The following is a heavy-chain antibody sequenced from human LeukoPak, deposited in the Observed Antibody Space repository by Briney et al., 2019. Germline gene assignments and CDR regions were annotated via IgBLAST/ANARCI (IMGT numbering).Heavy chain of an antibody. Sequence: ASVKVSCKASGYPFTGYYIHWARQAPGQGLEWMGWINPSSGATHYAQKFQGRVTMTRDTSITTAYMELSSLRSDDTAVYYCAREMVYAFDIWGQGTMVTVSS. V-gene: IGHV1-2*02. CDR1: GYPFTGYY. CDR2: INPSSGAT. D-gene: IGHD2-8*01. J-gene: IGHJ3*02. CDR3: AREMVYAFDI.